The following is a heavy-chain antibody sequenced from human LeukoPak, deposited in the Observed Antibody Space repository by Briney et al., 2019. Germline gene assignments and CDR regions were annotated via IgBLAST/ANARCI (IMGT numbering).Heavy chain of an antibody. J-gene: IGHJ4*02. CDR3: AGSYYYGSGSYYTDY. CDR1: GGTFSSYA. D-gene: IGHD3-10*01. Sequence: SVKVSCKASGGTFSSYAISWVRQAPGQGLEWMGGIIPIFGTANYAQKFQGRVTITADESTSTAYMELSSLRSEDTAVYYCAGSYYYGSGSYYTDYWGQGTPVTVSS. CDR2: IIPIFGTA. V-gene: IGHV1-69*13.